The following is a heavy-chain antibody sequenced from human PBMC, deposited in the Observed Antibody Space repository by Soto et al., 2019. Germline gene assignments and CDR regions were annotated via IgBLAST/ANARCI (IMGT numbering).Heavy chain of an antibody. Sequence: SETLSLTCTVSGGSISTYYWSWIRQPPGKGLEWIGYIYYTGTTTYNPSFKSRLTISVDSSKNQFSLKLTSVTAADTAVFYCARLGGFYQSLDSWGQGALVTVSS. J-gene: IGHJ5*01. CDR1: GGSISTYY. CDR2: IYYTGTT. CDR3: ARLGGFYQSLDS. D-gene: IGHD3-22*01. V-gene: IGHV4-59*08.